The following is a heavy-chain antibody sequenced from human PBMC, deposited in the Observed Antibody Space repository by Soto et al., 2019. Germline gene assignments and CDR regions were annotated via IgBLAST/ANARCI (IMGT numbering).Heavy chain of an antibody. V-gene: IGHV3-33*01. Sequence: HPGGSLRLSCAASGFTFSSYGMHWVRQAPGKGLEWVAVIWYDGSNKYYADSVKGRFTISRDNSKNTLYLQMNSLRAEDTAVYYCARDRGIAARPLYYFDYWGQGTLVTVSS. D-gene: IGHD6-6*01. CDR2: IWYDGSNK. CDR3: ARDRGIAARPLYYFDY. CDR1: GFTFSSYG. J-gene: IGHJ4*02.